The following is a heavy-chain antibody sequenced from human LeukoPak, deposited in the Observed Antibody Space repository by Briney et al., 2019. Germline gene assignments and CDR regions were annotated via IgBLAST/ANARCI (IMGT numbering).Heavy chain of an antibody. D-gene: IGHD6-6*01. CDR1: GFTFSTYT. Sequence: GGSLRLSCAASGFTFSTYTMNWVRQAPGKGLEWVSYISSSGSTVYYADSVKGRFTISRDNAKNSLYLQMNSLRAEDTAVYYCARWSGSVTARNYYYYMDVWGEGTTVTVSS. CDR3: ARWSGSVTARNYYYYMDV. J-gene: IGHJ6*03. CDR2: ISSSGSTV. V-gene: IGHV3-48*04.